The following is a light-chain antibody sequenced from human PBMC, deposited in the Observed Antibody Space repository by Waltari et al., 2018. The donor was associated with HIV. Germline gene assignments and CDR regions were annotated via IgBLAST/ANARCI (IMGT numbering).Light chain of an antibody. V-gene: IGLV10-54*01. CDR3: TAWDSSLSAWV. CDR1: SNNVGYEG. Sequence: QAGLTQPPSVSKGLRQTATLTCTGNSNNVGYEGAAWLQHHQGHPPKLLSCRNNTRPSGIAERFAASRSGDTASLTITGLQPEDEADYYCTAWDSSLSAWVFGGGTKLTVL. CDR2: RNN. J-gene: IGLJ3*02.